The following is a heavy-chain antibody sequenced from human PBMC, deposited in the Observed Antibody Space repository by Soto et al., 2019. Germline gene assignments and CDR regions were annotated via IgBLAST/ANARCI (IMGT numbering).Heavy chain of an antibody. CDR2: ISYDGSNK. CDR1: GFTFSSYG. CDR3: AKGVRCSGGSCYQNSYYYYYGMDV. V-gene: IGHV3-30*18. Sequence: QVQLVESGGGVVQPGRSLRLSCAASGFTFSSYGMHWVRQAPGKGLEWVAVISYDGSNKYYADSVKGRFTISRDNSKNALYRQMNSLRAEDTAVYYCAKGVRCSGGSCYQNSYYYYYGMDVWGQGTTVTVSS. D-gene: IGHD2-15*01. J-gene: IGHJ6*02.